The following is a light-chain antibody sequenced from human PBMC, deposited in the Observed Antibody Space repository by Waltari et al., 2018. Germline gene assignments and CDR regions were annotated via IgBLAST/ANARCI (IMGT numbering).Light chain of an antibody. V-gene: IGLV7-46*01. J-gene: IGLJ2*01. CDR3: LISYSGARV. Sequence: QTVVTQEPSLTVSPGGTVTLTCGSTTGTVTGGHYPYWFQQKPGQAPRTLIYDTTNKQPWTPARFSGSLLGGKAALTLSGAQPEDEADYYCLISYSGARVFGGGTKLTVL. CDR2: DTT. CDR1: TGTVTGGHY.